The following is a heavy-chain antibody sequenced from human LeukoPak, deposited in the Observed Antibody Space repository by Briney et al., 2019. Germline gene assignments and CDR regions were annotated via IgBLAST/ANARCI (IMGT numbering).Heavy chain of an antibody. D-gene: IGHD2-2*01. J-gene: IGHJ4*02. V-gene: IGHV3-23*01. CDR3: AKTTQIVVVPAAVDY. CDR2: ISGSGGST. CDR1: GFTFSSYA. Sequence: GGSLRLSCAASGFTFSSYAMSWVRQAPGKGLEWVSAISGSGGSTYYAGSVKGWFTISRDNSKNTLYLQMNSLRAEDTAVYYCAKTTQIVVVPAAVDYWGQGTLVTVSS.